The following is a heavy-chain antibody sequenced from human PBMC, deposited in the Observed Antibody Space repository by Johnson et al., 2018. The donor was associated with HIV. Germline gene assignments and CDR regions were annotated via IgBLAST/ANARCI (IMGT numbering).Heavy chain of an antibody. J-gene: IGHJ3*02. V-gene: IGHV3-30*04. CDR3: AKAGAFDI. CDR1: GFTFSSYA. Sequence: QVQLVESGGGVVQPGRSLRLSCAASGFTFSSYAMHWVRQAPGTGLEWVAVISYDGSNKYYADSVKGRFTISRDNSKNTRYLQMNSLRAEDTAVYYCAKAGAFDIWGQGTMVTVSS. CDR2: ISYDGSNK.